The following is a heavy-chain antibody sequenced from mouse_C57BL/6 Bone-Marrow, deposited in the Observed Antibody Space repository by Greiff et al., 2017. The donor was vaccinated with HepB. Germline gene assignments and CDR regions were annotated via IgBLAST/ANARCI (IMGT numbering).Heavy chain of an antibody. V-gene: IGHV1-59*01. Sequence: QVQLKQPGAELVRPGTSVKLSCKASGYTFTSYWMHWVKQRPGQGLEWIGVIDPSDSYTNYNQKFKGKATLTVDTSSSTAYMQLSSLTSEDSAVYYCARRGLTTVVATGFDYWGQGTTLTVSS. CDR3: ARRGLTTVVATGFDY. J-gene: IGHJ2*01. CDR2: IDPSDSYT. D-gene: IGHD1-1*01. CDR1: GYTFTSYW.